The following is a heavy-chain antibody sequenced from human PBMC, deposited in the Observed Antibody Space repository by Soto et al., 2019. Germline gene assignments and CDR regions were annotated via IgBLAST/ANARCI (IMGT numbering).Heavy chain of an antibody. CDR3: ASYSAYYYDSSGSRRAFDI. J-gene: IGHJ3*02. CDR2: FDPEDGET. Sequence: GASVKVSCKVSGYTLTELSMHWVRQAPGKGLEWMGGFDPEDGETIYAQKFQGRVTMTEDTSTDTAYMELSSLRSEDTAVYYCASYSAYYYDSSGSRRAFDIWGQGTMVTV. D-gene: IGHD3-22*01. V-gene: IGHV1-24*01. CDR1: GYTLTELS.